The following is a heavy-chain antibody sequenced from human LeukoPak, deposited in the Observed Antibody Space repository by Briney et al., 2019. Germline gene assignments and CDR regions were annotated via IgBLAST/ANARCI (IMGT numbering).Heavy chain of an antibody. CDR2: FDPEDGET. V-gene: IGHV1-24*01. CDR1: GYTLTELS. Sequence: ASVKVSCKVSGYTLTELSMHWVRQAPGKGLEWMGGFDPEDGETIYAQKFQGRVTMIEDTSTDTAYMELSSLRSEDTAVYYCATDNTVTHYFDYWGQGTLVTVSS. CDR3: ATDNTVTHYFDY. J-gene: IGHJ4*02. D-gene: IGHD4-11*01.